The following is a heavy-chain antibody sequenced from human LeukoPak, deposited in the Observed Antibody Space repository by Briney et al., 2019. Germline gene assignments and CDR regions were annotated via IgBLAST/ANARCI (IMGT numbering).Heavy chain of an antibody. CDR1: GASIDSYY. D-gene: IGHD3-10*01. CDR3: ARGRITMIRGIIISGYFDY. CDR2: IYYSGTT. Sequence: PSETLSLTCTISGASIDSYYWSWIRQPPGKGLEWIGYIYYSGTTNYNPSLKSRVNMSADTSKNQFSLKLTSVPAADTAEYYCARGRITMIRGIIISGYFDYWGQGALVTVFS. V-gene: IGHV4-59*08. J-gene: IGHJ4*02.